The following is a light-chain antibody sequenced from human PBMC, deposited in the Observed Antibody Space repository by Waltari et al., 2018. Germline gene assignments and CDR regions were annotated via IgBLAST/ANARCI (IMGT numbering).Light chain of an antibody. Sequence: DIQMTQSPSSLSASVGDRVTITCRASQSISRHLNWYQQKSGKAPKFLIHAASSLQSGVPSRFSGSGSGTEFTLTISSLQPDDFATYYCQQYNSSPDTFGQGTKLEIK. J-gene: IGKJ2*01. V-gene: IGKV1-39*01. CDR1: QSISRH. CDR3: QQYNSSPDT. CDR2: AAS.